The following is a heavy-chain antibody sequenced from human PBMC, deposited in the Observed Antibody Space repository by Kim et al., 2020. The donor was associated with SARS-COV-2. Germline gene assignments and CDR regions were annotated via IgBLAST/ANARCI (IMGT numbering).Heavy chain of an antibody. CDR2: INPNSGGT. D-gene: IGHD1-1*01. CDR1: GYTFTGYY. Sequence: ASVKVSCKASGYTFTGYYMHWVRQAPGQGLEWMGWINPNSGGTNYAQKFQGRVTMTRDTSISTAYMELSRLRSDDTAVYYCARVILEPRFYYYYGMDVWGQGTTVTVSS. V-gene: IGHV1-2*02. J-gene: IGHJ6*02. CDR3: ARVILEPRFYYYYGMDV.